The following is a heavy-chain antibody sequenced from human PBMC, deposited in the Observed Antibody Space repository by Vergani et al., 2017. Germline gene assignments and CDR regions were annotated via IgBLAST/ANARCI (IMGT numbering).Heavy chain of an antibody. D-gene: IGHD3-9*01. CDR3: ARDDYDILTGYPAVAFDI. CDR1: GFTFSSYG. Sequence: QVQLVESGGGVVQPGRSLRLSCAASGFTFSSYGMHWVRQAPGKGLEWVAVIWYDGSNKYYADSVKGRFTISRDNSKNTLYLQMNSLRAEDTAVYYCARDDYDILTGYPAVAFDIWGQGTMVTVSS. J-gene: IGHJ3*02. CDR2: IWYDGSNK. V-gene: IGHV3-33*01.